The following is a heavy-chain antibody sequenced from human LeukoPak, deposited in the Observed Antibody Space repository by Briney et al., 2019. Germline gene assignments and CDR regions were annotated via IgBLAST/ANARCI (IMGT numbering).Heavy chain of an antibody. D-gene: IGHD3-22*01. CDR1: GFTFSTYW. J-gene: IGHJ4*02. V-gene: IGHV3-74*01. CDR3: ARDLFYDSSGYYASDS. Sequence: GGSLRHSCAASGFTFSTYWMHWVRQAPGKGLVWVSRTNNDGSSTVYADSVKGRFTISRDNAKNTLYLQMNSLRAEDTAVYYCARDLFYDSSGYYASDSWGQGTLVTVSS. CDR2: TNNDGSST.